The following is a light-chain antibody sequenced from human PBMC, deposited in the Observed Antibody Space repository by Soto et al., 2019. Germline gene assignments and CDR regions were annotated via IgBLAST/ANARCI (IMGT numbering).Light chain of an antibody. J-gene: IGLJ2*01. CDR3: QVWDSSSDHVV. Sequence: SYELTQPPSVSVAPGKTARITCGGNNIGSKSVHWYPQKPGQSPVLVIYYDSDRPSGIPERFSGSNSGNTASLTISRVEAGDEDEYYCQVWDSSSDHVVFGGGTKLAVL. CDR1: NIGSKS. V-gene: IGLV3-21*04. CDR2: YDS.